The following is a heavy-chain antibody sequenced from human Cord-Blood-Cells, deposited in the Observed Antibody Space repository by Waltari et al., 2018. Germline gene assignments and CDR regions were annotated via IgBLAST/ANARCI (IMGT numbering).Heavy chain of an antibody. CDR2: IYSGGST. CDR1: GFPASSNY. J-gene: IGHJ2*01. Sequence: EVQLVASGGGLIQPGGSLRLSCAASGFPASSNYMSCVRQAPGEGVERVSVIYSGGSTYYADSVKGRFTISRDNSKHTLYLQMNSLRAEDTVVYYCARDNWGSGGWYFDLWGRGTLVTVSS. D-gene: IGHD7-27*01. V-gene: IGHV3-53*01. CDR3: ARDNWGSGGWYFDL.